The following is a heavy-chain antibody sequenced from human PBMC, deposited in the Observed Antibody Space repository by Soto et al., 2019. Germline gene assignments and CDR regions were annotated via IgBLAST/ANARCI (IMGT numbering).Heavy chain of an antibody. Sequence: GGSLRLSCAASGFTVSSNYMSWIRQAPGKGLEWVSYISSSGSTIYYADSVKGRFTISRDNAKNSLYLQMNSLRAEDTAVYYCARDPGYSQPAFDIWGQGTMVTVSS. CDR3: ARDPGYSQPAFDI. CDR2: ISSSGSTI. V-gene: IGHV3-11*01. J-gene: IGHJ3*02. D-gene: IGHD5-18*01. CDR1: GFTVSSNY.